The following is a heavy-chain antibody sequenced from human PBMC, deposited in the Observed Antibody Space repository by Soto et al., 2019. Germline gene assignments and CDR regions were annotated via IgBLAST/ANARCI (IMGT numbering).Heavy chain of an antibody. V-gene: IGHV1-3*01. CDR3: ARGGYCSGGSGDNYYYGMDV. D-gene: IGHD2-15*01. J-gene: IGHJ6*02. Sequence: QVQLVQSGAEVKKPGASVKVSCKASGYTFTSYAMHWVRQAPGQRLEWMGWINAGNGNTKYSQKFQGRVTITRDTYASTAYMELSSLRSEYTAVYYCARGGYCSGGSGDNYYYGMDVWGQGTPFTVSS. CDR1: GYTFTSYA. CDR2: INAGNGNT.